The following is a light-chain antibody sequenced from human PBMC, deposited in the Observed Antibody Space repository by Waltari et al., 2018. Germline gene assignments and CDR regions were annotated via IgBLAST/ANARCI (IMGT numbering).Light chain of an antibody. V-gene: IGLV3-27*01. Sequence: SYELTQPSSESVSQGQTAEITCSGDVLAKGFVRWFVQRPGQAPVVRIYKASERPSGVPERFSGSRSGTTVPLTISGAQVEDEADYYCYSATDNRLLFGGGTKLTVL. CDR2: KAS. CDR1: VLAKGF. J-gene: IGLJ2*01. CDR3: YSATDNRLL.